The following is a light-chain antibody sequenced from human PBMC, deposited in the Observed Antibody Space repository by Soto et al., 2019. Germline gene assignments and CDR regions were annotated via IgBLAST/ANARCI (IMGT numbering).Light chain of an antibody. CDR1: QSVNSR. CDR3: WQYKNWSPEYT. CDR2: DAS. Sequence: EIVMTQSPATLSVSPGERVTLFCRASQSVNSRLAWYQQKPAQAPRLLIYDASTRATGIPARFSGSGSGTELFLTISSIQSEEFLVYYCWQYKNWSPEYTFGQGTKLEIK. V-gene: IGKV3-15*01. J-gene: IGKJ2*01.